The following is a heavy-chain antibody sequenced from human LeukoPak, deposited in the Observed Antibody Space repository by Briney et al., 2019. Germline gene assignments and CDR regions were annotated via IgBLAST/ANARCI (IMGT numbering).Heavy chain of an antibody. CDR3: ARDGNGSGRSFDS. Sequence: GGSLRLSCAAPGFTFNTHWMSWARQAPGKGLEWVANIKTDGSEKYYLDSVEGRFTISRDNANSLLYLQMNSRRVEDTAVYYCARDGNGSGRSFDSWGQGTLVTVS. CDR1: GFTFNTHW. J-gene: IGHJ4*02. D-gene: IGHD3-10*01. V-gene: IGHV3-7*01. CDR2: IKTDGSEK.